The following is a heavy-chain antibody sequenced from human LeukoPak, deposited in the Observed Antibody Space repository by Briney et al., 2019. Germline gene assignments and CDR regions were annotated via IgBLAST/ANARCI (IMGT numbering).Heavy chain of an antibody. J-gene: IGHJ5*02. CDR1: GYTFTSYG. Sequence: GASVKVSCKASGYTFTSYGIIWVRQAPGQGLEWMGWISTYNGNTNYAQKIQGRVTMTTDTSTSTAYMELRSLRSDDTAVYYCARGRGEGRGISMVRGVRAPSYNRFDPWGHGTLVTVSS. V-gene: IGHV1-18*01. D-gene: IGHD3-10*01. CDR3: ARGRGEGRGISMVRGVRAPSYNRFDP. CDR2: ISTYNGNT.